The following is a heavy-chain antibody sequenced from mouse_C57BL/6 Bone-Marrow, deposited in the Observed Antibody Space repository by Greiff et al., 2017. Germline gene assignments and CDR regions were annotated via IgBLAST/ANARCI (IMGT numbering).Heavy chain of an antibody. CDR2: IHPSDSDT. CDR3: AIRGSLYYYPYFDV. CDR1: GYTFTSYW. V-gene: IGHV1-74*01. Sequence: QVQLQQSGAELVKPGASVKVSCKASGYTFTSYWMHWVKQRPGQGLEWIGRIHPSDSDTNYNQKFKGKATLTVDKSSSTAYMPLSSLTSEDSSVYYCAIRGSLYYYPYFDVWGTGTTVTVSS. D-gene: IGHD1-1*01. J-gene: IGHJ1*03.